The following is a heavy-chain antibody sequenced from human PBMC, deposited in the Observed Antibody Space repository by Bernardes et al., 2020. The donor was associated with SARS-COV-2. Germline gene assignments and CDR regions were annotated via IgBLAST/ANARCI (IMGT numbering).Heavy chain of an antibody. CDR3: AKPKIQGVNIKYYFDY. J-gene: IGHJ4*02. Sequence: GGSLRLSCAASGFTFSSYAMSWVRQAPVKGLEWVSAISGSDGSTYYADSVRGRFTISRDNSKDTLYLQMNSLRAEDTAVYYCAKPKIQGVNIKYYFDYWGQGTLVTVSS. CDR1: GFTFSSYA. CDR2: ISGSDGST. V-gene: IGHV3-23*01. D-gene: IGHD3-10*01.